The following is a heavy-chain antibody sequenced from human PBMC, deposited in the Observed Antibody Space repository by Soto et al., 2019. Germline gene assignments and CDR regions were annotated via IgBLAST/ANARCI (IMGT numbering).Heavy chain of an antibody. CDR3: TRDKDRQQLGGNYYYGIDV. V-gene: IGHV1-69*12. J-gene: IGHJ6*02. CDR2: IIPIFPTP. CDR1: GGTFGNSA. D-gene: IGHD1-1*01. Sequence: QVQLVQSGAEVKKPGSSVTVSCKASGGTFGNSAISWVRQAPGQGLEWMGGIIPIFPTPDYAQKFQGRVTHTANESTTTAYIEFTTLKAENTAVYYCTRDKDRQQLGGNYYYGIDVWGQGTTVTVSS.